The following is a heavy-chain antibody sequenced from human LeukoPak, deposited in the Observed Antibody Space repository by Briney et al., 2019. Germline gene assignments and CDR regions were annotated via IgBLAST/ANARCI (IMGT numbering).Heavy chain of an antibody. J-gene: IGHJ4*02. CDR3: ARDFYGDDGHHPFDY. D-gene: IGHD2/OR15-2a*01. Sequence: SETLSLTCSVSGGSISNYYWNWIRQPAGKGLEWIGRIYASGSTNYNPSLKSRITISMDKSKNHFSLNLKSVTAADTGFYYCARDFYGDDGHHPFDYWGQGIQVTVSS. CDR2: IYASGST. V-gene: IGHV4-4*07. CDR1: GGSISNYY.